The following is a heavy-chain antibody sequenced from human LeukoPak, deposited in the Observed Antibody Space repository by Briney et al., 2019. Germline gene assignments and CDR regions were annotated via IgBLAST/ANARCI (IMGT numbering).Heavy chain of an antibody. V-gene: IGHV4-39*01. J-gene: IGHJ4*02. CDR2: IYYSGST. Sequence: SETLSLPCTVSGASIRSSGYYWGWIRQPPGKGLEWIGSIYYSGSTYYNPSLKSRVFISVDTSRNQLSLKLNSVTAADTALYYCARRSWIKLWYAFDFWGEGTLVTVSS. D-gene: IGHD5-18*01. CDR3: ARRSWIKLWYAFDF. CDR1: GASIRSSGYY.